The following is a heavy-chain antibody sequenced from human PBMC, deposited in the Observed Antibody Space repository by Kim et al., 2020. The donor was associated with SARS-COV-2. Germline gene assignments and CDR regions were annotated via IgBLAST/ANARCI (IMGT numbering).Heavy chain of an antibody. J-gene: IGHJ4*02. V-gene: IGHV1-46*01. Sequence: ASVKVSCKASGYTFTSYYMHWVRQALGQRLEWMGVINPSGGATTYAQKFQGRVSMTSDTSTSTLYMELRSLRSEDTAVYYCARDASLIPFDYWGQGTLVGVSS. D-gene: IGHD2-21*01. CDR3: ARDASLIPFDY. CDR2: INPSGGAT. CDR1: GYTFTSYY.